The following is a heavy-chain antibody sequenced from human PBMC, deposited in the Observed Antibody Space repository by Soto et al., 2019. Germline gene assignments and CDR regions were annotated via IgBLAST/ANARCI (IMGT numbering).Heavy chain of an antibody. Sequence: EVQLSQSGGGLVQPGGSLRLSCAASGFTFSNFAMRWVRQAPGKGLEWVSDISGSGGSTYYAESVKGRFTISRDNSKNTVFLQMNSLRVEDTAVYYCAKDIVAVGGYETFDFWGQGTMVTVSS. J-gene: IGHJ4*02. CDR3: AKDIVAVGGYETFDF. CDR2: ISGSGGST. CDR1: GFTFSNFA. D-gene: IGHD5-12*01. V-gene: IGHV3-23*01.